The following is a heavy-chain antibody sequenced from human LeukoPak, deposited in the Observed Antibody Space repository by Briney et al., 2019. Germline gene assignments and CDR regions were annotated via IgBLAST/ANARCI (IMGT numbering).Heavy chain of an antibody. D-gene: IGHD3-22*01. Sequence: ASVKVSRKVSGYTLTELSMHWVRQAPGKGLEWMGGFYPEDGETIYAQKFQGRVTMTEDTSTDTAYMELSSLRSEDTAVYYCATESRAVVIYTGWYFDYWGQGTLVTVSS. CDR3: ATESRAVVIYTGWYFDY. V-gene: IGHV1-24*01. J-gene: IGHJ4*02. CDR1: GYTLTELS. CDR2: FYPEDGET.